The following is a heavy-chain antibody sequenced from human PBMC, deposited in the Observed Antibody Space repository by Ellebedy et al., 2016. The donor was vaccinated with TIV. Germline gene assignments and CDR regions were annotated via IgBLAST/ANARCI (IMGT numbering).Heavy chain of an antibody. J-gene: IGHJ4*02. V-gene: IGHV1-46*04. D-gene: IGHD4-23*01. CDR3: ARNSAEGDYGGFVDY. CDR1: GYTFTSYY. CDR2: INPSGGST. Sequence: AASVKVSCKASGYTFTSYYMHWVRQAPGQGLEWMGIINPSGGSTSYAQKLQGRVTMTRDTSTSTVYMELSSLRSEDTAVYYCARNSAEGDYGGFVDYWGQGTLVTVSS.